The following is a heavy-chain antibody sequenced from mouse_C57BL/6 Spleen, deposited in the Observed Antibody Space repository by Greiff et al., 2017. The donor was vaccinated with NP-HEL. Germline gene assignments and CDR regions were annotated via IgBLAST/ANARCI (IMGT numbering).Heavy chain of an antibody. CDR2: ISSGGDYI. V-gene: IGHV5-9-1*02. J-gene: IGHJ1*03. Sequence: EVKLVESGEGLVKPGGSLKLSCAASGFTFSSYAMSWVRQTPEKRLEWVAYISSGGDYIYYADTVKGRFTISRDNARNTLYLQMSSRKSEDTAMYYCTRDPQKVVATDWYFDVWGTGTTVTVSS. CDR3: TRDPQKVVATDWYFDV. CDR1: GFTFSSYA. D-gene: IGHD1-1*01.